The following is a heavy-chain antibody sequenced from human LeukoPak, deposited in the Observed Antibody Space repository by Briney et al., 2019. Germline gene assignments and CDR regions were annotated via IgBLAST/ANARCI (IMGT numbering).Heavy chain of an antibody. Sequence: GGSLRLSCAASGSSFSSYSMNWVRQAPGKGLEWVSSISPSSSYKYYAESVKGRFTVSRDNAKNSLYLQMNSLRAEDTAVYYCAREVVALAGTSGFDPWGQGTLVTVSS. D-gene: IGHD6-19*01. V-gene: IGHV3-21*01. CDR2: ISPSSSYK. CDR1: GSSFSSYS. CDR3: AREVVALAGTSGFDP. J-gene: IGHJ5*02.